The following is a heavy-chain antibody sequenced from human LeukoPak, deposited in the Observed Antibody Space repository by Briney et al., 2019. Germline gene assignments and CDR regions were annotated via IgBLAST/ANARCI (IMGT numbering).Heavy chain of an antibody. CDR2: INHSGST. D-gene: IGHD6-19*01. CDR1: GGSFSGYY. V-gene: IGHV4-34*01. Sequence: SETLSLTGAVYGGSFSGYYWSWIRQPPGKGLEWIGEINHSGSTNYNPSLKSRVTISVDTSKNQFSLKLSSVTAADTAVYYCARGLGSSGWYDQDYWGQGTLVTVSS. CDR3: ARGLGSSGWYDQDY. J-gene: IGHJ4*02.